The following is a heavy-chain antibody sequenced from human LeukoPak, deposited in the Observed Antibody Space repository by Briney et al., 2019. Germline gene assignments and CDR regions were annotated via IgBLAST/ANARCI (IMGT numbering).Heavy chain of an antibody. CDR2: IYYSGNT. J-gene: IGHJ5*02. Sequence: PSETLSLTCTVSGGSISSTTHYWGWIRQPPGKGLEWIGSIYYSGNTDYNPSLKSRVTISVDTSKNQFSLKLNSVTAADTAVYYCARHPKGYFSRFDPWGQGTLVTASS. V-gene: IGHV4-39*01. CDR1: GGSISSTTHY. D-gene: IGHD2-15*01. CDR3: ARHPKGYFSRFDP.